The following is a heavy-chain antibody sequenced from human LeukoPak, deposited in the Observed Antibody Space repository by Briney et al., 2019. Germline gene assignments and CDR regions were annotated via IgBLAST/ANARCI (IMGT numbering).Heavy chain of an antibody. CDR2: ISYDGSNK. D-gene: IGHD5-18*01. J-gene: IGHJ3*02. Sequence: GGSLRLSCAASGFTFSSYGMHWVRQAPGKGLEWVAVISYDGSNKYYADSVKGRFTISRDNSKNSLYLQMNSLRAEDTAVYYCADTGPHDAFDIWGQGTMVTVSS. V-gene: IGHV3-30*03. CDR1: GFTFSSYG. CDR3: ADTGPHDAFDI.